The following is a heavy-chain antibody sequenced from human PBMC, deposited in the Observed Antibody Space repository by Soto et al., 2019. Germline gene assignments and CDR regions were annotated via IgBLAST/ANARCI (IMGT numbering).Heavy chain of an antibody. V-gene: IGHV4-59*01. CDR3: ARLAVAGTDFDY. CDR1: GGSISSYY. Sequence: SETLSLTCTVSGGSISSYYWSWIRQPPGKGLEWIGYIYYSGSTNYNPSLKSRVTISVDTSKNQFSLKLSSVTAADTAVYYCARLAVAGTDFDYWGQGTLVTVSS. J-gene: IGHJ4*02. CDR2: IYYSGST. D-gene: IGHD6-19*01.